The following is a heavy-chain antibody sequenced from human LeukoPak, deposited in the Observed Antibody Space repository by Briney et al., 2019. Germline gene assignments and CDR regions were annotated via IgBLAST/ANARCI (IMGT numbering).Heavy chain of an antibody. CDR3: ARDHSPDSPFDP. J-gene: IGHJ5*02. Sequence: ASVKVSCKASGYTFSSFDINWLRQAAGQRPEWMGWMNPRSGNTGYAPKFQGRVTMTSNTSTGTAYMDLSSLTSEDTAVYYCARDHSPDSPFDPWGQGTLVTLSS. D-gene: IGHD1-14*01. V-gene: IGHV1-8*01. CDR2: MNPRSGNT. CDR1: GYTFSSFD.